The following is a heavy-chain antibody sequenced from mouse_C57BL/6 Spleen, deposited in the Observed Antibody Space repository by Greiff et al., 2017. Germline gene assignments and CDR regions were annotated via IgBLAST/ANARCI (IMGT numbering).Heavy chain of an antibody. Sequence: EVKLVESGGGLVKPGGSLKLSCAASGFTFSDYGMHWVRQAPEKGLEWVAYISSGSSTIYYAHTVKGRFPISRDNAKNTLFLQMTSLRSEDTAMYYCARSYDGCYGYYAMDYWGQGTSVTVSS. J-gene: IGHJ4*01. V-gene: IGHV5-17*01. D-gene: IGHD2-3*01. CDR2: ISSGSSTI. CDR1: GFTFSDYG. CDR3: ARSYDGCYGYYAMDY.